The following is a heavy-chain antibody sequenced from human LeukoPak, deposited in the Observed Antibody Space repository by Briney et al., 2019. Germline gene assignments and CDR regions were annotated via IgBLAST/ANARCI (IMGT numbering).Heavy chain of an antibody. CDR3: AKDRGESTYSSSWRNPFDY. D-gene: IGHD6-13*01. CDR1: GFTFSHYA. V-gene: IGHV3-23*01. CDR2: VSGRGDKT. J-gene: IGHJ4*02. Sequence: PGGSLRLSCAASGFTFSHYAMSWVRQAPGKGLEWVSSVSGRGDKTSYGDSVKGRFTISRDNSKNTLYLQMNSLRAEDTAVYYCAKDRGESTYSSSWRNPFDYWGQGTLVTVSS.